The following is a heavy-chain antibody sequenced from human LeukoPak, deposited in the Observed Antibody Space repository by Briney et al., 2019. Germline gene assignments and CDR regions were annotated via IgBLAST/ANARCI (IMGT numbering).Heavy chain of an antibody. V-gene: IGHV4-61*02. CDR3: ARAPRYCSSTSCSGGAFDI. J-gene: IGHJ3*02. Sequence: SQTLSLTCTVSGGSISSGSYYWSWIRQPAGKGLEWIGRIYTSGSTNYNPSLKSRVTISVDTSKNQFSLKLSSVTAADTAVYYCARAPRYCSSTSCSGGAFDIWGQGTMVTVSS. CDR2: IYTSGST. CDR1: GGSISSGSYY. D-gene: IGHD2-2*01.